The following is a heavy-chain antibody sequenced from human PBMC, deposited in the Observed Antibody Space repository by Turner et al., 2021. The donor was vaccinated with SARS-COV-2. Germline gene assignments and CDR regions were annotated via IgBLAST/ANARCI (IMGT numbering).Heavy chain of an antibody. J-gene: IGHJ2*01. Sequence: QVQLLQWGAGRLKPSETLSLTCAVYGGSFSGYYWSWIRQPPGKGLEWIGESNHSGSTNYNPSLKSRVTISVDTSKNQFSLKLSSVTAADTAVYYCARVWVRWWYFDLWGRGTLVTVSS. D-gene: IGHD7-27*01. CDR2: SNHSGST. V-gene: IGHV4-34*01. CDR3: ARVWVRWWYFDL. CDR1: GGSFSGYY.